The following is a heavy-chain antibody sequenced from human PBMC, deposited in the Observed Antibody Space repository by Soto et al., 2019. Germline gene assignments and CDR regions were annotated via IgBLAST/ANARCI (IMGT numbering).Heavy chain of an antibody. V-gene: IGHV4-30-2*01. CDR1: GGSISSGGYS. Sequence: QLQLQESGSGLVKPSQTLSLTCAVSGGSISSGGYSWSWIRQPPGKGLEWIGYIYHSGSTYYNPSLQTRVSISVDRPKHKFSLKLSSVTAADTAVYYCASEYYYGSGTDFWGQGTLVTVSS. D-gene: IGHD3-10*01. J-gene: IGHJ4*02. CDR2: IYHSGST. CDR3: ASEYYYGSGTDF.